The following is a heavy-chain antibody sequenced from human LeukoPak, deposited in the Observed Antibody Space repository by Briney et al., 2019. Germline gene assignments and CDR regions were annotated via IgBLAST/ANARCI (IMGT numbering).Heavy chain of an antibody. CDR3: ARVGSIAAAGTPDY. CDR1: GFTFSDYY. D-gene: IGHD6-13*01. Sequence: GGSLRLSCAASGFTFSDYYMSWIRQTPGKGLEWVSYISSSSGHTEYADSVEGRFTVSRDNAKNSLFLQLNSLRADDTAVYYCARVGSIAAAGTPDYWGQGTLVTVSS. CDR2: ISSSSGHT. V-gene: IGHV3-11*06. J-gene: IGHJ4*02.